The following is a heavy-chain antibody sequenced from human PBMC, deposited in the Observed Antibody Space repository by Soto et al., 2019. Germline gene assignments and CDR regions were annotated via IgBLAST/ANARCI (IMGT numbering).Heavy chain of an antibody. CDR3: AHRRPPEAYYYGSGSYYNVFDY. CDR2: IYWDDDK. Sequence: QITLKESGPTLVKPTQTLTLTCTFSGFSLSTSGVGVGWIRQPPGKALEWLALIYWDDDKRYSPSLKSRLTITKDTSKNQVVLTMTNMDPVDTATYYCAHRRPPEAYYYGSGSYYNVFDYWGQGTLVTVSS. D-gene: IGHD3-10*01. J-gene: IGHJ4*02. CDR1: GFSLSTSGVG. V-gene: IGHV2-5*02.